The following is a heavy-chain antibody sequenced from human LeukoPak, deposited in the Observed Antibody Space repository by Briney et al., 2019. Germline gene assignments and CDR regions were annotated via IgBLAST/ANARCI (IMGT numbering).Heavy chain of an antibody. V-gene: IGHV4-59*01. CDR2: IYYSGSS. CDR1: GGSISSYY. J-gene: IGHJ5*02. D-gene: IGHD3-10*01. Sequence: PSETLSLTCTVSGGSISSYYWSWIRQPPGKGLEWIGYIYYSGSSNYNPSLKSRVTISVDTSKNQFSLKLTSVTAADTAVYYCAREGSTSGTNWLDPWGQGTLVTVSS. CDR3: AREGSTSGTNWLDP.